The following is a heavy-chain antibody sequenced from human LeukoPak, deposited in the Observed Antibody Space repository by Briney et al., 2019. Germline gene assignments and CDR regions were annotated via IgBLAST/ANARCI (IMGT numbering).Heavy chain of an antibody. CDR3: AKDPRRYSRTGGYFDY. D-gene: IGHD6-13*01. V-gene: IGHV3-30*18. CDR2: ISYDGSNK. Sequence: GGSLRLSCAASGFTFDDYGMSWVRQAPGKGLEWVALISYDGSNKYYADSVKGRFTISRANSKNTLYLQMNSLRAEDTAVYYCAKDPRRYSRTGGYFDYWGQGTLVTVSS. J-gene: IGHJ4*02. CDR1: GFTFDDYG.